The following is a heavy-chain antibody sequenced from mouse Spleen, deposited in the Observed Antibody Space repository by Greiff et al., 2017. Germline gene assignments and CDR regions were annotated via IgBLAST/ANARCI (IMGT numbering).Heavy chain of an antibody. Sequence: QVQLQQPGTELVKPGASVKLSCKASGYTFTSYWMHWVKQRPGQGLEWIGNINPSNGGTNYNEKFKSKATLTVDNSSSTAYMQLSSLTSEDSAVYYCAREEGDYYGSSYVPYQAWFAYWGQGTLVTVSA. CDR1: GYTFTSYW. D-gene: IGHD1-1*01. CDR2: INPSNGGT. V-gene: IGHV1-53*01. CDR3: AREEGDYYGSSYVPYQAWFAY. J-gene: IGHJ3*01.